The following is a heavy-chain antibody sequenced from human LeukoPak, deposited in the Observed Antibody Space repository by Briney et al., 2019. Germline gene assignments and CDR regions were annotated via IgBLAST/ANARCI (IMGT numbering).Heavy chain of an antibody. J-gene: IGHJ4*02. CDR2: IKQDGSEK. CDR3: ARDRGYSYGSIDY. D-gene: IGHD5-18*01. V-gene: IGHV3-7*01. CDR1: GFTFSSYW. Sequence: PGGSLRLSCAASGFTFSSYWMSWVRQAPGKRLEWVANIKQDGSEKYYVDSVKGRFTISRDNAKNSLYLQMNSLRAEDTAVYYCARDRGYSYGSIDYWGQGTLVTVSS.